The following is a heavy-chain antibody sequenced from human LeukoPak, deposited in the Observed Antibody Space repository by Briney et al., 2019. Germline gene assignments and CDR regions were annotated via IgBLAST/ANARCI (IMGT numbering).Heavy chain of an antibody. CDR1: GFTFRSYG. D-gene: IGHD6-19*01. V-gene: IGHV3-33*01. J-gene: IGHJ6*02. CDR2: IWYDGSNK. CDR3: ARTSGSIAVAGRRARSYYYGMDV. Sequence: PGGSLRLSCAASGFTFRSYGMPWVRQAPGKGLEWVAVIWYDGSNKYYADSVKGRFTISRDNSKNTLYLQMNSLRAEDTAVYYCARTSGSIAVAGRRARSYYYGMDVWGQGTTVTVSS.